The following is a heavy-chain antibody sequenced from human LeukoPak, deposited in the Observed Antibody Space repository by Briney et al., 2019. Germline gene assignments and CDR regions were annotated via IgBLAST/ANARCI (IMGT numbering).Heavy chain of an antibody. J-gene: IGHJ4*02. V-gene: IGHV1-46*01. CDR2: INPSGGST. CDR1: GYTFTIYY. D-gene: IGHD2-15*01. Sequence: ASVKVSCKASGYTFTIYYMHWVRQAPGQGLEWMGIINPSGGSTTYAQKFQGRVTMTRDTSTSTVYMELSSLRSEDTAVYYCARTMVGSTNLSPFDYWGQGTLVTVSS. CDR3: ARTMVGSTNLSPFDY.